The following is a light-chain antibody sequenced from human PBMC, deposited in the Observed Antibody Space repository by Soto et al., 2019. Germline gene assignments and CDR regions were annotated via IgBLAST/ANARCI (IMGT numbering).Light chain of an antibody. CDR1: QSVSSK. CDR2: GAS. V-gene: IGKV3-11*01. CDR3: QQRSNWPPIT. Sequence: EIVMTQSPSTLSLSPGERATLSCRTSQSVSSKLAWYQKKPGQAPRLLVYGASTRATGIPARFSGSGSGTDLTLTISSLETEDFAVYYCQQRSNWPPITFGQGTRLEIK. J-gene: IGKJ5*01.